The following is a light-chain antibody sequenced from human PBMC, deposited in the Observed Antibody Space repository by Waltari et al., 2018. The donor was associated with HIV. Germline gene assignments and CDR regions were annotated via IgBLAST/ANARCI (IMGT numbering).Light chain of an antibody. CDR3: SAWDSSLGAWV. Sequence: QAGLTQPPSGPKALRQTATPPAPGTSTKFANHGETGLQHHQGHPPKLLSYRNNNRPSGISERFSASRSRNTASLTITGLQPEDEADYYCSAWDSSLGAWVFGGGTKLTVL. V-gene: IGLV10-54*04. J-gene: IGLJ3*02. CDR1: STKFANHG. CDR2: RNN.